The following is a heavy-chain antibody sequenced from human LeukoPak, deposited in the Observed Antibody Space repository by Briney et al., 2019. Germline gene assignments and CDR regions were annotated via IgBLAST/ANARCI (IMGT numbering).Heavy chain of an antibody. CDR1: GFTFSSYA. Sequence: PGGSLRLSCAASGFTFSSYAMHWVRQAPGKGLEWVAVISYDGSNKYYAGSVKGRFTISRDNSKNTLYLQMNSLRAEDTAVYYCARVGYYYYYGMDVWGQGTTVTVSS. CDR2: ISYDGSNK. V-gene: IGHV3-30*04. CDR3: ARVGYYYYYGMDV. D-gene: IGHD3-10*01. J-gene: IGHJ6*02.